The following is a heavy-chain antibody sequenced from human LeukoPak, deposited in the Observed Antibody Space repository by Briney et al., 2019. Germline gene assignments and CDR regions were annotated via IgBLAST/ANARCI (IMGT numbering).Heavy chain of an antibody. Sequence: PSETLSLTCTVSGGSISSSSYYWGWIRQPPGKGLEWIGSIYYSGSTYYNPSLKSRVTISVDTSKNQFSLQLSSVTAADTAVYYCARDFNQGAFDIWGQGTMVTVSS. CDR2: IYYSGST. V-gene: IGHV4-39*07. J-gene: IGHJ3*02. CDR1: GGSISSSSYY. CDR3: ARDFNQGAFDI.